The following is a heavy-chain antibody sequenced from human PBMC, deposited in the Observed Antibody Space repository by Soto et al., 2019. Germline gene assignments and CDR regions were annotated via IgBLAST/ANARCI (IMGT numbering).Heavy chain of an antibody. CDR3: ARAGWNYGYGGYLSYYYGMDV. CDR2: INHSGST. CDR1: GGSFSGYY. Sequence: PSETLSLTCAAYGGSFSGYYWSWIRQPPGKGLEWIGEINHSGSTNYNPSLKSRVTISVDTSKNQFSLKLSSVTAADTAVYYCARAGWNYGYGGYLSYYYGMDVWGQGTTVTVSS. J-gene: IGHJ6*02. D-gene: IGHD1-7*01. V-gene: IGHV4-34*01.